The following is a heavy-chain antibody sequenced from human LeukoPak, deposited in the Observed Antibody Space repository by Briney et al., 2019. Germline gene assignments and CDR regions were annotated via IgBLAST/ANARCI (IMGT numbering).Heavy chain of an antibody. CDR3: VTLGGGVPIAIVDY. J-gene: IGHJ4*02. CDR2: FEPEDGER. D-gene: IGHD3-16*01. V-gene: IGHV1-24*01. Sequence: ASVKVSCKVSGYTLTELSLHWLRKAAGKGLEWMGGFEPEDGERVYAQTFQGRVAMTEDTSTDTAYMELSSLTSEDTAVYYCVTLGGGVPIAIVDYWGQGTLVTVSS. CDR1: GYTLTELS.